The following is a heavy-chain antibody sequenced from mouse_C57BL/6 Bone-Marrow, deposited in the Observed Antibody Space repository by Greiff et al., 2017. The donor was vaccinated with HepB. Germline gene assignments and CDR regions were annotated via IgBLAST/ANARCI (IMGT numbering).Heavy chain of an antibody. D-gene: IGHD1-1*01. Sequence: DVMLVEPEGGLVQPGSSMKLSCTASGFTFSDYYMAWVRQVPEKGLEWVANINYDGSSTYYLDSLKSRFIISRDNAKNILYLQMSRLKSEDTATYYCARDRYYGSSYYAMDYWGQGTSVTVSS. CDR3: ARDRYYGSSYYAMDY. V-gene: IGHV5-16*01. CDR1: GFTFSDYY. CDR2: INYDGSST. J-gene: IGHJ4*01.